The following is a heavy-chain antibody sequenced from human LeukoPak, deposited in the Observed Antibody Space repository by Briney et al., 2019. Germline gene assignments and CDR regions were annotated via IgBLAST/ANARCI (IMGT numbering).Heavy chain of an antibody. CDR1: GGSISSSSYY. CDR3: ARPYGGAAAGLD. D-gene: IGHD6-13*01. Sequence: PSETLSLTCTVSGGSISSSSYYWGWIRQPPGKGLEWIGSIYYSGSTYYGPSLKSRVTISVDTSKNQFSLKLSSVTAADTAVYYCARPYGGAAAGLDWGQGTLVTVSS. J-gene: IGHJ4*02. CDR2: IYYSGST. V-gene: IGHV4-39*01.